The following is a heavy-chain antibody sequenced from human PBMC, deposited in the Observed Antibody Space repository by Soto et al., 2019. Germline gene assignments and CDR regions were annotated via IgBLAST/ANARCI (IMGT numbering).Heavy chain of an antibody. CDR1: GFSLSTSGVG. CDR2: IYWDDDK. D-gene: IGHD3-10*01. J-gene: IGHJ4*02. V-gene: IGHV2-5*02. CDR3: AHRLGLWFGKGYFDY. Sequence: QITLKESGPTLVKPTQTLTLTCTFSGFSLSTSGVGVGWNRQPPGKALEWLAPIYWDDDKRYSPSLKSRLTITKDTYKNQVVLTMTNMDPVDTATYYCAHRLGLWFGKGYFDYWGQGTLVTVSS.